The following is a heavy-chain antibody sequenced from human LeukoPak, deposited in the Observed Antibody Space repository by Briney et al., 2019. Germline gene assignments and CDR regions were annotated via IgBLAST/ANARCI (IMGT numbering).Heavy chain of an antibody. J-gene: IGHJ4*02. Sequence: PGGSLRLSCAASGFTFSSYAMSWVRQAPGKGLEWVSTISGGGGSTYYADSVKGRFTISRDSSKNTLYLQMNSLRAEDTAVYYCAKRVYGDSFDYWGQGTLVTVSS. CDR2: ISGGGGST. V-gene: IGHV3-23*01. CDR3: AKRVYGDSFDY. CDR1: GFTFSSYA. D-gene: IGHD4-17*01.